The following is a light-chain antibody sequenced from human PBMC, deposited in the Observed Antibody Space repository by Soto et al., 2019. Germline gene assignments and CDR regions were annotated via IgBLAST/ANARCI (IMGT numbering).Light chain of an antibody. J-gene: IGLJ1*01. CDR2: GNS. CDR3: AAWHDSLNGYV. Sequence: QSVLTQPPSVSGAPGQRVTISCTGSSSNIGAGYDVHWYQQLPGTAPKLLIYGNSNRPSGVPDRFSGSKSGTSASLAITGLQSDDEADYYCAAWHDSLNGYVFGTGTKVTVL. CDR1: SSNIGAGYD. V-gene: IGLV1-40*01.